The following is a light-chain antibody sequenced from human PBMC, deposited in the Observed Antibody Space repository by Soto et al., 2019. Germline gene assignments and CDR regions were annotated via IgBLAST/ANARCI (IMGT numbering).Light chain of an antibody. V-gene: IGLV2-11*01. CDR1: SSDFGGYNY. J-gene: IGLJ2*01. CDR3: CSYGGSYTFVV. Sequence: QSVLTQPRSVSGSPGQSVTISCTGTSSDFGGYNYVSWYQQYPGKAPKLMIYDVSKRPSGVPDRFSGSKSGNTASLTISGLQAEDEADYYCCSYGGSYTFVVFGGGTKVTVL. CDR2: DVS.